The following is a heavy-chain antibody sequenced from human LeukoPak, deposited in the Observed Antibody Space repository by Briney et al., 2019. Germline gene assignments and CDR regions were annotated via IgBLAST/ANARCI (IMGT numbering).Heavy chain of an antibody. D-gene: IGHD6-19*01. J-gene: IGHJ6*02. CDR3: ARPNSSGWSVFYGMDV. Sequence: PGGSLRLSCAASGVTFSGYSMIWVRQAPGKGLEWVSATSSSGTYIYYADSVKGRFTISRDNAKNSLSLQMNSLRAEDTAVYYCARPNSSGWSVFYGMDVWGQGTTVTVSS. CDR1: GVTFSGYS. CDR2: TSSSGTYI. V-gene: IGHV3-21*01.